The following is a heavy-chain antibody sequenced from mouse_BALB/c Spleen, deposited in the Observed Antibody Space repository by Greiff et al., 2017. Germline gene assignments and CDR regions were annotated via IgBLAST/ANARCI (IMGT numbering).Heavy chain of an antibody. CDR3: ARRYYGSSSHAMDY. Sequence: DVMLVESGGGLVKPGGSLKLSCAASGFAFSSYDMSWVRQTPEKRLEWVAYISSGGGSTYYPDTVKGRFTISRDNAKNTLYLQMSSLKSEDTAMYYCARRYYGSSSHAMDYWGQGTSVTVSS. D-gene: IGHD1-1*01. CDR1: GFAFSSYD. J-gene: IGHJ4*01. CDR2: ISSGGGST. V-gene: IGHV5-12-1*01.